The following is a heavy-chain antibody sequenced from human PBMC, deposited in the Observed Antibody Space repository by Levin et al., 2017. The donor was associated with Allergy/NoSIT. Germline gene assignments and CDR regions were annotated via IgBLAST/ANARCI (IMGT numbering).Heavy chain of an antibody. D-gene: IGHD2-2*01. J-gene: IGHJ4*02. V-gene: IGHV3-53*01. Sequence: GGSLRLSCAASGFTVSSNYMSWVRQAPGKGLEWVSVIYSGGSTYYADSVKGRFTISRDNSKNTLYLQMNSLRAEDTAVYYCATKSGCSSTSCYFYYWGQGTLVTVSS. CDR1: GFTVSSNY. CDR3: ATKSGCSSTSCYFYY. CDR2: IYSGGST.